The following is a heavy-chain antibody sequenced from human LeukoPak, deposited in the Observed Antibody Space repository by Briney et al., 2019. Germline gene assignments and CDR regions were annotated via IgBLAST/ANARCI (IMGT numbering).Heavy chain of an antibody. V-gene: IGHV4-4*07. CDR3: ARQGYADFSPRPFDY. CDR2: IYTSGST. J-gene: IGHJ4*02. CDR1: GGSISSYY. D-gene: IGHD4-17*01. Sequence: PSETLSLTCTVSGGSISSYYWSWIRQPAGKGLEWIGRIYTSGSTNYNPSLKNRVTISVDTSKNQFSLKLRSVTAADTAVFYCARQGYADFSPRPFDYWGQGTLVTVSS.